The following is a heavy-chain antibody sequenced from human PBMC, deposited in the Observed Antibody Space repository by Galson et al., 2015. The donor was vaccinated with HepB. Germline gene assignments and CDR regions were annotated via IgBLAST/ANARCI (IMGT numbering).Heavy chain of an antibody. CDR1: GFTFSSYS. CDR2: ISGSGGST. CDR3: AKDHGSGSYYPFDY. V-gene: IGHV3-23*01. D-gene: IGHD3-10*01. Sequence: SLRLSCAASGFTFSSYSMNWVRQAPGKGLEWVSAISGSGGSTYYADSVKGRFTISRDNSKNTLYLQMNSLRAEDTAVCYCAKDHGSGSYYPFDYWGQGTLVTVSS. J-gene: IGHJ4*02.